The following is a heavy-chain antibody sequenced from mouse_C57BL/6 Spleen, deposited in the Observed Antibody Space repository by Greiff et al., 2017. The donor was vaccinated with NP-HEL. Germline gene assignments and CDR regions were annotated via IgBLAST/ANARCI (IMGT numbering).Heavy chain of an antibody. D-gene: IGHD2-3*01. CDR3: ARERGDGYYVWYFEV. V-gene: IGHV14-3*01. Sequence: VQLQQSVAELVRPGASVKLSCTASGFNITNTYMHWVKQRPEQGLEWIGRIDPANGNTKYAPKFQGKATITADTSSNTAYLQLSSLTSEDTAIYYYARERGDGYYVWYFEVWGTGTTVTVSS. J-gene: IGHJ1*03. CDR2: IDPANGNT. CDR1: GFNITNTY.